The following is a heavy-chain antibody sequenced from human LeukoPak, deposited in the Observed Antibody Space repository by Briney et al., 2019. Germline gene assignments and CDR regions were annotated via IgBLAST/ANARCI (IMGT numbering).Heavy chain of an antibody. D-gene: IGHD3-10*01. V-gene: IGHV1-2*04. CDR2: INPNSGGT. CDR3: ARVGETRPLYYFDY. Sequence: ASVKVSCKASGYTFTGYYMHWVRQAPGQGLEGRGWINPNSGGTNYAQKFQGWVTMTRDTSISTAYMELSRLRSDDTAVYYCARVGETRPLYYFDYWGQGTLVTVSS. J-gene: IGHJ4*02. CDR1: GYTFTGYY.